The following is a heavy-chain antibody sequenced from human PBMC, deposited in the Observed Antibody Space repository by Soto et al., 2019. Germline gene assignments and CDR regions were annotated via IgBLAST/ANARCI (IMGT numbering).Heavy chain of an antibody. Sequence: GGSLRLSCAASGFTVSSNYMSWVRQAPGKGLEWVSVIYSGGGTYYADSVKGRLTISRDNSKNTLYLQMNSLRAEDTALYYCAKGSHYDILTAYHAFDYWGPGTLVTVSS. V-gene: IGHV3-53*01. J-gene: IGHJ4*02. CDR2: IYSGGGT. CDR1: GFTVSSNY. CDR3: AKGSHYDILTAYHAFDY. D-gene: IGHD3-9*01.